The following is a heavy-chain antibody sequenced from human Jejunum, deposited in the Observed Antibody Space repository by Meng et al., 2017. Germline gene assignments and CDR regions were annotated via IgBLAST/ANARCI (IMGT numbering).Heavy chain of an antibody. CDR1: GGIFSTFA. CDR3: AKSITASYNWFDP. D-gene: IGHD1-14*01. Sequence: QGELVQFGAEVKKPGSSVKVSCKASGGIFSTFAFNWVRQAPGQGLEWMGVIIPLYGTTKYAQQFQGRVTITADESTTTVYMEVGSLTSEDTAVYYCAKSITASYNWFDPWGQGALVTVSS. V-gene: IGHV1-69*01. CDR2: IIPLYGTT. J-gene: IGHJ5*02.